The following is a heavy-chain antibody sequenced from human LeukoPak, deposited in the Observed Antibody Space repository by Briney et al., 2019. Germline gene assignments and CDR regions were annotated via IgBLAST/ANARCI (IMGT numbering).Heavy chain of an antibody. Sequence: ASVKVSCKASGYTFTNYAMNWVRQAPGQGLEWMGWINTNTGNPTYAQDFTGRFVFSLDTSVSTAYLQISSLKAEDTAVYFCARTADPPGLQNRYFDYWGQGTLLTVSS. V-gene: IGHV7-4-1*02. D-gene: IGHD4-11*01. CDR2: INTNTGNP. J-gene: IGHJ4*02. CDR3: ARTADPPGLQNRYFDY. CDR1: GYTFTNYA.